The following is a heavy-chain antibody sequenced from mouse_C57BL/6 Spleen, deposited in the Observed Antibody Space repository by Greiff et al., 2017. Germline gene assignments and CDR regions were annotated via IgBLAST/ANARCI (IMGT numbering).Heavy chain of an antibody. CDR3: ARGTEYYFDY. J-gene: IGHJ2*01. CDR2: IDPSDSYT. D-gene: IGHD3-3*01. V-gene: IGHV1-69*01. CDR1: GYTFTSYW. Sequence: QVQLQQPGAELVMPGASVKLSCKASGYTFTSYWMHWVKQRPGQGLEWIGEIDPSDSYTNYNQKFKGKSTLTVDKSSSTAYMQLSSLTSEDSAVYYCARGTEYYFDYWGQGTTRTVSS.